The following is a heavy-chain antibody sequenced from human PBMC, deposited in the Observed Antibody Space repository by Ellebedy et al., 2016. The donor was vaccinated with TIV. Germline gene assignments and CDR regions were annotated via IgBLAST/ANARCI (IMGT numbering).Heavy chain of an antibody. J-gene: IGHJ5*02. D-gene: IGHD2-2*02. CDR2: IYYSGST. V-gene: IGHV4-39*01. Sequence: SETLSLTXTVSDGSISSGAYYWSWIRQHPGKGLEWIGSIYYSGSTYYNPSLKSRVTISVDTSKNQFSLKLSSVTAADTAVYYCARHVLPAAILLGDHGNWFDPWGQGTLVTVSS. CDR3: ARHVLPAAILLGDHGNWFDP. CDR1: DGSISSGAYY.